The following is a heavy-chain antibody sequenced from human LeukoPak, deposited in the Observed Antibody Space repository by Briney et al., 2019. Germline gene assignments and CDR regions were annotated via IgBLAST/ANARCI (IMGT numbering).Heavy chain of an antibody. V-gene: IGHV3-74*01. CDR3: IRTLIECSTPTMYV. CDR1: GFTFSSYW. J-gene: IGHJ6*01. CDR2: VNSGGAST. D-gene: IGHD2-2*01. Sequence: GGSLRLSCAASGFTFSSYWMRWVRQAPGKGLVWVSRVNSGGASTTYADSWEGRFTISRDNSKNPLYLQMNSLRAEDTAIYYCIRTLIECSTPTMYVWGKGGTVAVSS.